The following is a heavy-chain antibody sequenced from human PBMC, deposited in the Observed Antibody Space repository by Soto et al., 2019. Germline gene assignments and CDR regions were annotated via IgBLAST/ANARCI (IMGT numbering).Heavy chain of an antibody. CDR1: DFTFSSYW. J-gene: IGHJ4*01. CDR3: ARVAYGNGWIFDY. D-gene: IGHD6-19*01. V-gene: IGHV3-7*01. CDR2: IKQDGSEK. Sequence: GGSLPLFCVASDFTFSSYWMSWVRQASGKGLEWVANIKQDGSEKYYVDSVKGRFTLSRDNAKNSLQLQMSSLRDEDTAIYFCARVAYGNGWIFDYWGQGTLVTVSS.